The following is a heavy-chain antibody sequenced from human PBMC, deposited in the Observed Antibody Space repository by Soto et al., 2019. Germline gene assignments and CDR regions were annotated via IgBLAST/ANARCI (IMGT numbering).Heavy chain of an antibody. V-gene: IGHV4-4*08. Sequence: QMQLLESGPGLVKPSETLSLTCSVSGASIRNYYWHWVRQLPGKGLEWIGYVYTPDYTRYNSSLKSRVTISVDTSKSQFSLRLNSVTAADTAVYYCASPAGHPGDFFYYNGMDVWGQGTTVTVSS. D-gene: IGHD3-10*01. CDR3: ASPAGHPGDFFYYNGMDV. CDR1: GASIRNYY. J-gene: IGHJ6*02. CDR2: VYTPDYT.